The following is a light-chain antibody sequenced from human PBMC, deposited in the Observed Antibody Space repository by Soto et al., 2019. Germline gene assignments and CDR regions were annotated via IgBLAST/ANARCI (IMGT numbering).Light chain of an antibody. CDR1: QSVSSSY. Sequence: EIVLTQSPGTLSLSPGERATLSCRASQSVSSSYLAWYQQKPGQAPSLLIYGASSRATGIPDRFSGSGSGTDFTLTISRQEPEDVAVYYCEQYGSSPYTFGQGTKLEIK. V-gene: IGKV3-20*01. J-gene: IGKJ2*01. CDR3: EQYGSSPYT. CDR2: GAS.